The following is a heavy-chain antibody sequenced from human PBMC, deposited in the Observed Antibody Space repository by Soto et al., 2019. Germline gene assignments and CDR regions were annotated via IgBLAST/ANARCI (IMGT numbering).Heavy chain of an antibody. V-gene: IGHV3-23*01. CDR3: AKDWGGVLYYYDSSGYYPKLYFDY. Sequence: WGSLRLSCAASGFTFSSYAMHWVRQAPCKWLEWVAAISGGGSSTYYADSVKGRFTISRDNSKNTLYLQMNSLRAEDTAVYYCAKDWGGVLYYYDSSGYYPKLYFDYWGQGTLVTVSS. J-gene: IGHJ4*02. CDR2: ISGGGSST. CDR1: GFTFSSYA. D-gene: IGHD3-22*01.